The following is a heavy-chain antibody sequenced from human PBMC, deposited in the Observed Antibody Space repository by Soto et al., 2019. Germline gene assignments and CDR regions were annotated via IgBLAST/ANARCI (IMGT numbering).Heavy chain of an antibody. J-gene: IGHJ6*02. V-gene: IGHV4-4*02. CDR1: GGSISSSNW. Sequence: SETLSLTCAVSGGSISSSNWWSWVRQPPGKGLEWIGEIYHSGSTNYNPSLKSRVTISVDTSKNQFSLKLSSVTAADTAVYYCASERGEYSYGEYYYYYGMDVWDQGTTVTVSS. D-gene: IGHD5-18*01. CDR2: IYHSGST. CDR3: ASERGEYSYGEYYYYYGMDV.